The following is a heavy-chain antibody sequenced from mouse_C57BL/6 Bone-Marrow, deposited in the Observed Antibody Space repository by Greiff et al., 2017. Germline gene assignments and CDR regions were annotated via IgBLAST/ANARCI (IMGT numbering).Heavy chain of an antibody. V-gene: IGHV1-19*01. CDR3: ARFLTGVFDY. D-gene: IGHD4-1*01. CDR2: INPYNGGT. J-gene: IGHJ2*01. CDR1: GYTFTDYY. Sequence: VQLKQSGPVLVKPGASVKMSCKASGYTFTDYYMNWVKQSHGKSLEWIGVINPYNGGTSYNQKFKGKATLTVDKSSSTAYMELNSLTSEDSAVYYCARFLTGVFDYWGQGTTLTVSS.